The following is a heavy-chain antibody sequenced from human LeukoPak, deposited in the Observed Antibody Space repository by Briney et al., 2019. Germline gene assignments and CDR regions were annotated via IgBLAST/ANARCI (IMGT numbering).Heavy chain of an antibody. CDR3: ARDLSGSYMSDY. D-gene: IGHD3-10*01. CDR1: GITFSNYA. CDR2: ISHDRSNS. V-gene: IGHV3-30-3*01. J-gene: IGHJ4*02. Sequence: GGPLRLSCAASGITFSNYAMHWARQAPGKGLEWVAFISHDRSNSCHADSVKGRFTISRDNSKNTLYLQMNSLTDEDTAVYYCARDLSGSYMSDYWGQGTLVTVSS.